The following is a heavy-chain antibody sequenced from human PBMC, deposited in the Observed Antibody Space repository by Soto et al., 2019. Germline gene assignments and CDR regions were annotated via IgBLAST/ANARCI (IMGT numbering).Heavy chain of an antibody. D-gene: IGHD5-12*01. CDR2: INAGNGNT. J-gene: IGHJ6*02. Sequence: ASVKVSCKASGYTFTSYAMHWVRQAPGQRLEWMGWINAGNGNTKYSQKFQGRVTITRDTSASTAYMELSSLRSEDTAVYYCAIIRDGYNFDYYYGMDVWGQGTTVTVS. V-gene: IGHV1-3*01. CDR3: AIIRDGYNFDYYYGMDV. CDR1: GYTFTSYA.